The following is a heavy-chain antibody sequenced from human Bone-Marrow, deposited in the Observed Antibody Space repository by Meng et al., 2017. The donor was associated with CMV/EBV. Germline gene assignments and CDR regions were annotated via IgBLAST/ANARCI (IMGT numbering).Heavy chain of an antibody. Sequence: LRLSCTVSGGSISSSSYYWGWIRQPPGKGLEWIGYIYYSGSTYYNPSLKSRVTISVDTSKNQFSLKLSSVTAADTAVYYCARASYDILTGYHRGAFDICGEGTMVTVSS. V-gene: IGHV4-30-4*08. CDR1: GGSISSSSYY. CDR2: IYYSGST. J-gene: IGHJ3*02. D-gene: IGHD3-9*01. CDR3: ARASYDILTGYHRGAFDI.